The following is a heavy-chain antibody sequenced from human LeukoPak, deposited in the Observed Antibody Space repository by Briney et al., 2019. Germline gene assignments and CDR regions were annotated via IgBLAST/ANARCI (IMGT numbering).Heavy chain of an antibody. CDR1: GFTFSGSA. J-gene: IGHJ5*02. V-gene: IGHV3-73*01. CDR3: TRPGDYYDSSGYLNWFDP. D-gene: IGHD3-22*01. CDR2: IRSKANSYAT. Sequence: PGGSLRLSCAASGFTFSGSAMHWVRQASGKGLEWVGRIRSKANSYATAYAASVKGRFTISRDDSTNTAYLQMTSLKTEDTAVYYCTRPGDYYDSSGYLNWFDPWGQGTLVTVSS.